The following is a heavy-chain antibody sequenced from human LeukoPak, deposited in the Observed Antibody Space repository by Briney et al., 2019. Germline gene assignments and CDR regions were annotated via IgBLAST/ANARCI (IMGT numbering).Heavy chain of an antibody. J-gene: IGHJ4*02. V-gene: IGHV1-18*01. D-gene: IGHD6-6*01. Sequence: ASVRVSCKASGYTFSSYSINWVRQAPGQGLEWMGWISTYNGNTNYAQKLQGRVTMTTDTSTSTAYMELRSLRSDDTAVYYCAKDRWRDGSSSFDNWGQGTLVTVSS. CDR3: AKDRWRDGSSSFDN. CDR1: GYTFSSYS. CDR2: ISTYNGNT.